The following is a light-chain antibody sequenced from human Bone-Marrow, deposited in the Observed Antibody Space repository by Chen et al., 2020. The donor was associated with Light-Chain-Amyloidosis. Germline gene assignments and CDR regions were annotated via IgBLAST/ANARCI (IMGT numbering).Light chain of an antibody. V-gene: IGKV2-30*02. CDR2: QVS. CDR1: QSLVHSNGNTY. CDR3: MQGTHWPPFT. Sequence: DVVMTQSPLSLPVTLGQPASISCRSSQSLVHSNGNTYLNWFQQRPGQSPRRLIYQVSNRGSGVPDRFSGSGSGTDFTLKISKVEAEDVGGYYCMQGTHWPPFTFGPGTKVDIK. J-gene: IGKJ3*01.